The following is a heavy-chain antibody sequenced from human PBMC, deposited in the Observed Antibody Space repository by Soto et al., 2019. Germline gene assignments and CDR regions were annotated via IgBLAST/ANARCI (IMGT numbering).Heavy chain of an antibody. CDR1: GFTFSNYG. CDR3: AKDRSSLEPYYFDY. CDR2: ICDSGSNK. J-gene: IGHJ4*02. V-gene: IGHV3-33*06. Sequence: GGSLRLSCAASGFTFSNYGMHWVRQAPGTGLEWVAVICDSGSNKYYVDSVKGRFTISRDNSKNTLYLQMNSLRAEDTAVYYCAKDRSSLEPYYFDYWGQGTLVTVSS. D-gene: IGHD1-1*01.